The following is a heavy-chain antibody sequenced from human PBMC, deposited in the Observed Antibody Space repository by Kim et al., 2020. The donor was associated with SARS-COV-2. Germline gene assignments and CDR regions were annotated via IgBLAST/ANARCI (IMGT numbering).Heavy chain of an antibody. V-gene: IGHV1-18*01. CDR2: GNT. J-gene: IGHJ4*02. CDR3: ARANHPFDY. Sequence: GNTNYAQKLQGRVTMTTDTSTSTAYMELRSLRSDDTAVYYCARANHPFDYWGQGTLVTVSS.